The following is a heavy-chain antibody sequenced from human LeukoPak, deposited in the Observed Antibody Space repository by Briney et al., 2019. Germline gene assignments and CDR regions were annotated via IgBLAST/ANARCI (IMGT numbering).Heavy chain of an antibody. CDR2: INVNSGGT. Sequence: ASVKVSCKASGYTFTAYYMHWVRQATGQGLEWMGWINVNSGGTNFAQKFQGGVTMTRDTSISTAYMELSRLRSGDTAVYYCARDRGQIGGNAYAAYDIWGQGTMVTVSS. D-gene: IGHD4-23*01. V-gene: IGHV1-2*02. J-gene: IGHJ3*02. CDR1: GYTFTAYY. CDR3: ARDRGQIGGNAYAAYDI.